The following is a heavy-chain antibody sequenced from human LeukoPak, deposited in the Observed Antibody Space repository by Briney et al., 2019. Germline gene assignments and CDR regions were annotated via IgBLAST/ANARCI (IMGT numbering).Heavy chain of an antibody. CDR1: GYTFTSYG. D-gene: IGHD6-19*01. Sequence: AGSVTVSCTASGYTFTSYGISWVRQAPGQGLEWMGWISAYNGNTNYAQKLQGRVTMTTDTSTSTAYMELRSLRSDDTAVYYCARDQGPGSSGGLWGRGTLVTVSS. J-gene: IGHJ2*01. CDR3: ARDQGPGSSGGL. CDR2: ISAYNGNT. V-gene: IGHV1-18*01.